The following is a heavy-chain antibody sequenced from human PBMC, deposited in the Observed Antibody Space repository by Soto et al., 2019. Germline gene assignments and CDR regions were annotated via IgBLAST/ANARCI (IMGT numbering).Heavy chain of an antibody. D-gene: IGHD3-22*01. CDR3: AQGSVDTVDSSGFYED. CDR1: GGSFSAYY. CDR2: INHSGGT. V-gene: IGHV4-34*01. Sequence: PSETLSLTCAVYGGSFSAYYWSWIRQPPGKGLEWIGEINHSGGTSYNPSLKSRVTISVDTSKSQFSLTLTSVTAADRAVDYCAQGSVDTVDSSGFYEDWGQGTPVTVSS. J-gene: IGHJ4*02.